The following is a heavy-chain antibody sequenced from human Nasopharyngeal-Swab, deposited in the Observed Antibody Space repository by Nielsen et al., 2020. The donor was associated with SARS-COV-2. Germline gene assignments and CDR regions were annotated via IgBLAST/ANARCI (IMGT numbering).Heavy chain of an antibody. CDR1: GGSMTNFY. V-gene: IGHV4-59*08. Sequence: SETLSLTCTVSGGSMTNFYWSWLRQAPGKEPEWIGYIYYSGATTYSPSLRGRATISVDTSKNQLFLKLRSVTAADTAVYYCTRHDYFSSQSDYWGPGAHVTVSS. D-gene: IGHD2/OR15-2a*01. CDR2: IYYSGAT. CDR3: TRHDYFSSQSDY. J-gene: IGHJ4*02.